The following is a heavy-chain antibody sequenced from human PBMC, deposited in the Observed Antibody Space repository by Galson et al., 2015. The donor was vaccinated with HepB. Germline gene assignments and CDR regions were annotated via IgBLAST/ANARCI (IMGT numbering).Heavy chain of an antibody. D-gene: IGHD3-10*01. J-gene: IGHJ5*02. Sequence: SEILSLTCTVFGGSLNNSFWSWIRQSPGKGLEWIGEINHRGNTNYNPSVKSRGTMSVDTFKNEFSLKVTSLTAADTAVYYCARAYYGSGSYYHWFDPWGQGTLVTVSS. CDR3: ARAYYGSGSYYHWFDP. V-gene: IGHV4-34*01. CDR1: GGSLNNSF. CDR2: INHRGNT.